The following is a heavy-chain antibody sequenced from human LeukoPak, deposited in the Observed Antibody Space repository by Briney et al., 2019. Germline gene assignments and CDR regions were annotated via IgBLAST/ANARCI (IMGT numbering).Heavy chain of an antibody. Sequence: SETLSLTCTASGGSISSYFWSWIRQPPGMGLEWIGYVYYSGSPNYNPSLKSRVTISVDTSKNQFSLRLRSVTAADTAVYYCARVFDDYYDSSADPPLWFDPWGQGTLVTVSS. D-gene: IGHD3-22*01. CDR3: ARVFDDYYDSSADPPLWFDP. CDR2: VYYSGSP. CDR1: GGSISSYF. V-gene: IGHV4-59*01. J-gene: IGHJ5*02.